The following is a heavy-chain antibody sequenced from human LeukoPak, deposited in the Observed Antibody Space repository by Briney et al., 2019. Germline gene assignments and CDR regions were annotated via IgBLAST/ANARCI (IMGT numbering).Heavy chain of an antibody. J-gene: IGHJ6*03. CDR3: AKDGKYDFWSGYSHYYYMDV. V-gene: IGHV3-30*02. D-gene: IGHD3-3*01. Sequence: PGGSLRLSCAASGFTFSSYAMSWVRQAPGKGLEWVAFIRYDGSNKYYADSVKGRFTISRDNSKNTLYLQMNSLRAEDTAVYYCAKDGKYDFWSGYSHYYYMDVWGKGTTVTVSS. CDR1: GFTFSSYA. CDR2: IRYDGSNK.